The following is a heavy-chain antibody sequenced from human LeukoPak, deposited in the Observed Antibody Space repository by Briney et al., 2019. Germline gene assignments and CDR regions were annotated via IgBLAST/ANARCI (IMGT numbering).Heavy chain of an antibody. CDR3: ARAQTTLLLDY. D-gene: IGHD4-11*01. CDR2: ISAHNGNT. V-gene: IGHV1-18*01. J-gene: IGHJ4*02. CDR1: VYIFTIYG. Sequence: ASVKVSCKSSVYIFTIYGIIWVRQAPGQGLQWMGWISAHNGNTNYAQKLQGRVTMTTDTSTSTVYMELRSLRSDDTAVYYCARAQTTLLLDYWGQGTLVTVSS.